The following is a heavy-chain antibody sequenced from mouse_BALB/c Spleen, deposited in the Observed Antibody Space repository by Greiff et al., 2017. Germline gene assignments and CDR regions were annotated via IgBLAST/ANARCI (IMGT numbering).Heavy chain of an antibody. V-gene: IGHV5-6-4*01. J-gene: IGHJ3*01. CDR2: ISDGGSYT. CDR3: ARGEDYGNPAWFAY. D-gene: IGHD2-1*01. CDR1: GFTFSSYT. Sequence: EVKLVESGGGLVKPGGSLKLSCAASGFTFSSYTMSWVRQTPEKRLEWVATISDGGSYTYYPDSVKGRFTISRDNAKNNLYLQMSSLKSEDTAMYYCARGEDYGNPAWFAYWGQGTLVTVSA.